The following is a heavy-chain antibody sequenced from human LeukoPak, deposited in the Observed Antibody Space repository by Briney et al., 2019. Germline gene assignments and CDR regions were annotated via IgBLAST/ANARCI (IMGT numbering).Heavy chain of an antibody. CDR1: GGSFSGYY. Sequence: SETLSLTCAVYGGSFSGYYWSWIRQPPGKGLEWVGEINHSGSTNYNPSLKSRVTISVDTSKNQFSLKLSSVTAADTAVYYCARRWGGYCTNGVCHNWFDPWGQGTLVTVSS. CDR2: INHSGST. CDR3: ARRWGGYCTNGVCHNWFDP. D-gene: IGHD2-8*01. J-gene: IGHJ5*02. V-gene: IGHV4-34*01.